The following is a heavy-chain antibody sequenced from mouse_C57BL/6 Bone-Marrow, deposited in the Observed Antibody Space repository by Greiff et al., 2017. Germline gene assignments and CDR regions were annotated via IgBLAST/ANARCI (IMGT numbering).Heavy chain of an antibody. CDR3: ASPIYYYGSSYVHAMDY. V-gene: IGHV1-9*01. J-gene: IGHJ4*01. Sequence: VKLQQSGAELMKPGASVKLSCKATGYTFTGYWIEWVKQRPGHGLEWIGEILPGSGSTNYNEKFKGKATFTADTSSNTAYMQLSSLTTEYSAIYYCASPIYYYGSSYVHAMDYWGQGTSVTVSS. CDR2: ILPGSGST. CDR1: GYTFTGYW. D-gene: IGHD1-1*01.